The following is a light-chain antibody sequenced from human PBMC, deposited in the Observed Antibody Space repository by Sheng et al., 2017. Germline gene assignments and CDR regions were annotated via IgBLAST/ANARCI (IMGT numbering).Light chain of an antibody. CDR2: DAS. CDR1: QDIRND. Sequence: IQMTQSPSSLSASVGDRVTITCRASQDIRNDLGWYQQKPGKAPKLLLYDASTLESGVPSRFRGSGSGTDYTLTISSLQPEDFATYYCQQYYNTPFTFGGGTKVEIK. V-gene: IGKV1-NL1*01. CDR3: QQYYNTPFT. J-gene: IGKJ4*01.